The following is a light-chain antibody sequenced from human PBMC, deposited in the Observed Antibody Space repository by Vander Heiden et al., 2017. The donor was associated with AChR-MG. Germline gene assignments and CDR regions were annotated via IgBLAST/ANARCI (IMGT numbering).Light chain of an antibody. CDR1: QSVGSH. V-gene: IGKV3D-15*01. CDR3: QQYNNGPPCT. CDR2: GAS. J-gene: IGKJ3*01. Sequence: EIVMTQSPATLSVPPGERATRSCRASQSVGSHLAWYQQRAGQAPRRLIYGASTRATGIPARFTGNGSGTEFTLTISSLQSEDFAVYYCQQYNNGPPCTFGPGTKVEIK.